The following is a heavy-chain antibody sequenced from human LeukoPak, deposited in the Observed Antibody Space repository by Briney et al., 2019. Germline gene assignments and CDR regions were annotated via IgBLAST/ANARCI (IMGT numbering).Heavy chain of an antibody. CDR1: GFTFSDYT. Sequence: GGSLRLSCAASGFTFSDYTVHWVRQAPGRGLEYVSGISLNAASTYYVNSVKGRFTISRDNSKNTLYLQMGSLRAEDTAVYYCARERLIDNFYYYMDVWGKGATVTVSS. D-gene: IGHD6-25*01. J-gene: IGHJ6*03. CDR2: ISLNAAST. CDR3: ARERLIDNFYYYMDV. V-gene: IGHV3-64*01.